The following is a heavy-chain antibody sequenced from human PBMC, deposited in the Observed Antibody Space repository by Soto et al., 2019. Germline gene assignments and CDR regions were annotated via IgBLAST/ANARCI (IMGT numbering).Heavy chain of an antibody. V-gene: IGHV4-34*01. D-gene: IGHD6-13*01. CDR3: ASTRIAAAGTGLDY. CDR2: INYSGST. Sequence: SETLSLTCAVYGGSFSSYYWSWIRQPPGKGLEWIGYINYSGSTNYNPSLKSRVTISVDTSKNQFSLKLSSVTAADTAVYYCASTRIAAAGTGLDYWGQGTLVTVSS. J-gene: IGHJ4*02. CDR1: GGSFSSYY.